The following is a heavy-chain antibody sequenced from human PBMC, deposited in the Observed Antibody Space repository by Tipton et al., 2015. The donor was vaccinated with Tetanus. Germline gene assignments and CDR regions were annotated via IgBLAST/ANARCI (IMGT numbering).Heavy chain of an antibody. Sequence: SLRLSCAASGFTFDDYAMHWVRQAPGKGLEWVSDISWNSGSIGYADSVKGRFTISRDNAKNSLYLQMNSLRAEDTALYYCAKDTGVTPHYGMDVWGQGTTVTVSS. CDR1: GFTFDDYA. V-gene: IGHV3-9*01. CDR3: AKDTGVTPHYGMDV. CDR2: ISWNSGSI. D-gene: IGHD2-21*02. J-gene: IGHJ6*02.